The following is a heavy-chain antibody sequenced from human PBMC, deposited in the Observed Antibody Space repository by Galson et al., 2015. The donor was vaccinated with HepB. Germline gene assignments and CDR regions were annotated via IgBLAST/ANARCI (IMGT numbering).Heavy chain of an antibody. D-gene: IGHD5-12*01. CDR2: IRSKAYGGTT. Sequence: SLRLSCAASGFTFGDYAMSWFRQAPGKGLEWVGFIRSKAYGGTTEYAASVKVRFTISRDDSKSIAYLQMNSLKTEDTAVYYCTRDQGGGWLRGDFDYWGQGTLVTVSS. J-gene: IGHJ4*02. CDR1: GFTFGDYA. CDR3: TRDQGGGWLRGDFDY. V-gene: IGHV3-49*03.